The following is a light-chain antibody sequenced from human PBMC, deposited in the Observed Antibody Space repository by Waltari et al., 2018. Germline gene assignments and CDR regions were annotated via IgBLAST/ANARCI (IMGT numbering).Light chain of an antibody. CDR1: QSLLHSNGYNY. V-gene: IGKV2-28*01. Sequence: DIVMTQSPLSLPVTPGEPASISCRSSQSLLHSNGYNYLDWYLQKPGKAPKLLIYKASTLENGVPSRFSGSGSGTEFTLTISSLQPDDFAAYYCQQYNSYSCSFGQGTKLEIK. CDR2: KAS. CDR3: QQYNSYSCS. J-gene: IGKJ2*04.